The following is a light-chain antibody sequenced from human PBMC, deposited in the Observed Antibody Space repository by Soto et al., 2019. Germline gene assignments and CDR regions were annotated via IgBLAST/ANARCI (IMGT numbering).Light chain of an antibody. CDR2: EVR. V-gene: IGLV2-8*01. CDR3: SSYAGSSTYV. Sequence: QSSLTQPPSASGSRGQSVTISFTGTISYVGGYDYVSWYQQHPGKAPKLMIYEVRKRPSVVPYPLSGSKSGNTASPTVSGIQAEDEADYYCSSYAGSSTYVFGTWTKVP. J-gene: IGLJ1*01. CDR1: ISYVGGYDY.